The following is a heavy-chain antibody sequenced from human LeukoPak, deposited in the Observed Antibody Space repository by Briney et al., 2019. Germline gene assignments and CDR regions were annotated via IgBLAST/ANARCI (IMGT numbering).Heavy chain of an antibody. CDR2: IYYSGST. J-gene: IGHJ5*02. CDR3: ARYGDYTWFDP. D-gene: IGHD4-17*01. CDR1: GGSISSYY. Sequence: SETLSLTCTVSGGSISSYYWSWIRQPPGKGLEWIGYIYYSGSTNYNPSLKSRVTISVDTSKNQFSLKLSSMTAADTAVYYCARYGDYTWFDPWGQGTLVTVSS. V-gene: IGHV4-59*01.